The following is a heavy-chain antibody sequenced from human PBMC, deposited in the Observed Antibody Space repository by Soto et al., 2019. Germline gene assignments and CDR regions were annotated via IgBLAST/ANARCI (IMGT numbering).Heavy chain of an antibody. J-gene: IGHJ4*02. CDR2: LSNTGRRT. CDR3: KTEMGATQGPFDN. Sequence: EVQVLESGGGLVQPGGSLRLSCVVSVFPFGANAMSWVRQDPGKGLEWVSGLSNTGRRTSYADSVKGRFNISRDNSENTVYLQMNTLRVEDTAVYYCKTEMGATQGPFDNWGQGTLVTVSS. CDR1: VFPFGANA. D-gene: IGHD1-26*01. V-gene: IGHV3-23*01.